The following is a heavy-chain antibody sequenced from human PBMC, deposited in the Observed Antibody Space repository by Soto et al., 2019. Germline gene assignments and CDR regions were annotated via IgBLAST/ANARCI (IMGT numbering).Heavy chain of an antibody. CDR3: ARVITMVRGVIKYYYYAMDV. V-gene: IGHV4-34*01. D-gene: IGHD3-10*01. CDR2: IKHSGST. Sequence: QVQLQQWGAGLLKPSETLSLTCAVYGGSFSDYYWNWIRQPPGKGLEWIGEIKHSGSTNYSPSLKSRVTISVDTSKIQFSLKLSSVTAADTAVYYCARVITMVRGVIKYYYYAMDVWGQGTTVTVSS. CDR1: GGSFSDYY. J-gene: IGHJ6*02.